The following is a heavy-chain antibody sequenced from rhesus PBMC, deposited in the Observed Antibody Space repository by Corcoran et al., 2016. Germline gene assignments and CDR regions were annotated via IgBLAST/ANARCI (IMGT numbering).Heavy chain of an antibody. Sequence: QVQLQESGPGLVKPSETLSLTCAVPGCSFSSSSWRWIRQPPGKGLEWIGEINGKSGSTNYNPSLKRRVTISKDASKNQFSLKLSSVTAADTAVYYCARDGVVAADSFDYWGQGVLVTVSS. CDR3: ARDGVVAADSFDY. CDR1: GCSFSSSS. V-gene: IGHV4-80*01. D-gene: IGHD2-39*01. CDR2: INGKSGST. J-gene: IGHJ4*01.